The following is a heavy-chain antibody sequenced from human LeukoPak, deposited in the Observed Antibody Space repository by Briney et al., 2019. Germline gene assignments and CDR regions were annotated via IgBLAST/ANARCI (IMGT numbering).Heavy chain of an antibody. J-gene: IGHJ4*02. CDR1: GFTFSSYE. D-gene: IGHD3-10*01. V-gene: IGHV3-48*03. CDR3: AKLDYYGNY. CDR2: ISSSGSTI. Sequence: PGGSLRLSCAASGFTFSSYEMNWVRQAPGKGLEWVSYISSSGSTIYYADSVKGRFTISRDNSKNTLYLQMNSLRAEDTAVYYCAKLDYYGNYWGQGTLVTVPS.